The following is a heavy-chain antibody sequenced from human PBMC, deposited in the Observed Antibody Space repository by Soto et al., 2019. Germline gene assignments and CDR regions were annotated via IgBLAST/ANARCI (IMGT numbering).Heavy chain of an antibody. V-gene: IGHV4-31*03. D-gene: IGHD3-22*01. Sequence: QVQLQESGPGLVKPSQTLSLTCTVSGGSISSGGYYWSWVRQHPGKGLEWIGYIYYSGSTFYNPSLKSRVTISVDTSKNQFSLKLSSVTAADTAVYYCARGSYSDSSGYYPYWGQGTLVTVSS. CDR2: IYYSGST. CDR3: ARGSYSDSSGYYPY. CDR1: GGSISSGGYY. J-gene: IGHJ4*02.